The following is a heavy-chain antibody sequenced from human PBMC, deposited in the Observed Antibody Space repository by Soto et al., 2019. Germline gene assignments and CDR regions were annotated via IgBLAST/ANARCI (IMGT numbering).Heavy chain of an antibody. D-gene: IGHD2-15*01. Sequence: SETLSLTCTVSGGSISSSSYYWGWIRQPPGKGLVWIGSFYYSGSTYYNPSLKSRVTISVDTSKNQFSLKLSSVTAADTAVYYCARHTPAISISDHWGQGTLVTVSS. CDR3: ARHTPAISISDH. J-gene: IGHJ4*02. CDR2: FYYSGST. CDR1: GGSISSSSYY. V-gene: IGHV4-39*01.